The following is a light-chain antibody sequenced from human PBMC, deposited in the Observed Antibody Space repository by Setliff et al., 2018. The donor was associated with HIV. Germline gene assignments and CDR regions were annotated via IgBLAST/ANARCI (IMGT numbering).Light chain of an antibody. CDR1: SSDVGGYDY. Sequence: QSVLTQPASVSGSPGQSIAISCTGTSSDVGGYDYVSWYQQHPGKVPKLMLYEVGNRPSGVSNRFSGSKSGNTASLTISGLQAEDEADYYCCSYTSGTTYVFGPGTEVTV. CDR2: EVG. V-gene: IGLV2-14*01. CDR3: CSYTSGTTYV. J-gene: IGLJ1*01.